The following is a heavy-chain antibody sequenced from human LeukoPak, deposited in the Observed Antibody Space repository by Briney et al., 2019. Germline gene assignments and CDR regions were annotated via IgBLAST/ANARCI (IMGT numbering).Heavy chain of an antibody. CDR3: ARSGIVVVPAAFPPSGFDP. CDR1: GGSISSYY. V-gene: IGHV4-59*01. Sequence: SETLSLTCTVSGGSISSYYWSWIRQPPGKGLEWIGYIYYSGSTNYNPSLKSRVTISVDTSKNQFSLKLSSVTAADTAVYYCARSGIVVVPAAFPPSGFDPWGQGTLVTVSS. J-gene: IGHJ5*02. D-gene: IGHD2-2*01. CDR2: IYYSGST.